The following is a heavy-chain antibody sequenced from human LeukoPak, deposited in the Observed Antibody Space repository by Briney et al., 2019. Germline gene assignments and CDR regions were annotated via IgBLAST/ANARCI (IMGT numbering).Heavy chain of an antibody. D-gene: IGHD6-19*01. Sequence: SETLSLTCTVSGGSISSYYWSWIRQPPGKGLEWIGYIYYSGSTNYNPSLKSRVTISVDTSKNQFSLKLSSVTAADTAVYYCARANGGWLGWDFDYWGQRTLVTVSS. V-gene: IGHV4-59*01. CDR2: IYYSGST. J-gene: IGHJ4*02. CDR3: ARANGGWLGWDFDY. CDR1: GGSISSYY.